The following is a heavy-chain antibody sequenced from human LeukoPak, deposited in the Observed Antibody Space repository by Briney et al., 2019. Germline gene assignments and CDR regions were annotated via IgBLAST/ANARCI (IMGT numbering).Heavy chain of an antibody. D-gene: IGHD3-3*01. CDR1: GGSITSFS. Sequence: SETLSLTCTVSGGSITSFSWSWIRQPAGKGLEWIGRIHSSGSTNYNASLIGRVIMSVDTSKNQFSLKLSSVTAADTAVYYCARGYDFWSAYSFDYWGQGTLVTVSS. V-gene: IGHV4-4*07. CDR2: IHSSGST. CDR3: ARGYDFWSAYSFDY. J-gene: IGHJ4*02.